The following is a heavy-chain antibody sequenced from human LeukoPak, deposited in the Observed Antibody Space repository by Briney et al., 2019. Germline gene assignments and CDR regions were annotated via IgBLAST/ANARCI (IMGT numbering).Heavy chain of an antibody. J-gene: IGHJ4*02. CDR3: ARYCSGVSCFSGVDY. Sequence: GGSLRLSCAASGFTFSRYAMIWVRQAPGKGLEWVSVVTSGDDSYYAHSVKGRFTISRDNSKNTLYLQMNSLRAEDTAVYYCARYCSGVSCFSGVDYWGQGTLVTVS. CDR1: GFTFSRYA. V-gene: IGHV3-23*01. CDR2: VTSGDDS. D-gene: IGHD2-15*01.